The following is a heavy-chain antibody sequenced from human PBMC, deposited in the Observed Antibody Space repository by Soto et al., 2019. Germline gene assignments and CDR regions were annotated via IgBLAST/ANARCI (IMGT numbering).Heavy chain of an antibody. D-gene: IGHD6-19*01. Sequence: QVQLVESGGGVVQPGRSLRLSCEASGFSFSNYAMHWVRQAPGKGLEWVAVISDDGSNKNYADSVKGRFTISRDNSKNTVNLQMKSLRGEDTAVYYCARGPDSIAVAGYSDYWGQGTLVTVSS. CDR1: GFSFSNYA. CDR3: ARGPDSIAVAGYSDY. V-gene: IGHV3-30*04. J-gene: IGHJ4*02. CDR2: ISDDGSNK.